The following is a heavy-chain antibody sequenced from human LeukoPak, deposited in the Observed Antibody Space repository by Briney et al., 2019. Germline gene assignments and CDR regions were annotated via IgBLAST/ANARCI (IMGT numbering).Heavy chain of an antibody. CDR2: IYPGDSDT. Sequence: GESLKIPCTGSGYSFANYWIAWVRQMPGKGLEWMGIIYPGDSDTTYSPSFQGQVTISADKSISTAYVQWSSLKASDTAIYYCARLAAGRYYIDYWGQGNLVTVSS. D-gene: IGHD6-25*01. CDR1: GYSFANYW. J-gene: IGHJ4*02. V-gene: IGHV5-51*01. CDR3: ARLAAGRYYIDY.